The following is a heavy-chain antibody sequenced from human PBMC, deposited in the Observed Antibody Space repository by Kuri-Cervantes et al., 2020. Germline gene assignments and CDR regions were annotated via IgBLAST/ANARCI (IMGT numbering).Heavy chain of an antibody. CDR3: ARNIAS. Sequence: GGSLRLSCAASGFTFSNAWMSWVRQAPGKGLEWVSVIYSGGSTYYADSVKGRFTISRDNSKNTLYLQMNSLRAEDTAVYYCARNIASWGQGTLVTVSS. V-gene: IGHV3-53*01. D-gene: IGHD2/OR15-2a*01. J-gene: IGHJ4*02. CDR1: GFTFSNAW. CDR2: IYSGGST.